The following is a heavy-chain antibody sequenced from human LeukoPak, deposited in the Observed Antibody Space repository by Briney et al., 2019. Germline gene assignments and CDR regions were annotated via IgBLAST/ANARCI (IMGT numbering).Heavy chain of an antibody. V-gene: IGHV4-39*01. J-gene: IGHJ5*02. CDR1: GGSISSATYY. CDR2: IYYTGTT. D-gene: IGHD2-15*01. CDR3: ARQQCNGGSCYSRAIWFDP. Sequence: SETLSLTCNVSGGSISSATYYWCWLRQPPGKGLEWIGSIYYTGTTYYSPSLKSRVTISVHTSKNQLSLKLNSVTAADTAVYYCARQQCNGGSCYSRAIWFDPWGQGTLVTVSS.